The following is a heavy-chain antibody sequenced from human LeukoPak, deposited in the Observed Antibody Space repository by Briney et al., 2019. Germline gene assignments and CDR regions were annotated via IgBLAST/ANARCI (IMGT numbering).Heavy chain of an antibody. CDR1: GFTFSSYS. Sequence: GGSLRLSCADSGFTFSSYSMNWVRQAPGKGLEWASSISSSSSYIYYADSVKGRFTISRDNAKNSLYLQMNSLRAEDTAVYYCARSIVGATNDAFDIWGQGTMVTVSS. V-gene: IGHV3-21*01. CDR2: ISSSSSYI. CDR3: ARSIVGATNDAFDI. D-gene: IGHD1-26*01. J-gene: IGHJ3*02.